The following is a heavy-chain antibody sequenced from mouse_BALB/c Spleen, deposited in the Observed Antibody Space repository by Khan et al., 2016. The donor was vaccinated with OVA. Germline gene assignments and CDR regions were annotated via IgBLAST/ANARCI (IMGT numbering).Heavy chain of an antibody. Sequence: EVELVESGGGLVQPGGSRKLSCAASGFTFSNFGMHWVRQAPEKGLEWVAYISSGSNTIYYADSVRGRFTISRDNPGNTLFLQMTSLRSEDTSSYYCTRRHNTYTWFAYWGQGTLVTVSA. J-gene: IGHJ3*01. CDR1: GFTFSNFG. CDR3: TRRHNTYTWFAY. V-gene: IGHV5-17*02. CDR2: ISSGSNTI. D-gene: IGHD2-10*01.